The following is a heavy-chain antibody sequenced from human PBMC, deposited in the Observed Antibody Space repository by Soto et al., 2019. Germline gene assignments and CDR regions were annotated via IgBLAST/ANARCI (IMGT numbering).Heavy chain of an antibody. CDR2: MNPNSGNT. CDR3: ARGVGATRVDV. Sequence: QVQLVQSGAEVKKPGASVKVSCKASGYPFTSYDINWVRQATGQGLEWMGWMNPNSGNTGYAQKCQGRATKTRNTTIITAYMELSSLRTEDSAVYYCARGVGATRVDVWGQGTTVTVSS. J-gene: IGHJ6*02. V-gene: IGHV1-8*01. CDR1: GYPFTSYD. D-gene: IGHD1-26*01.